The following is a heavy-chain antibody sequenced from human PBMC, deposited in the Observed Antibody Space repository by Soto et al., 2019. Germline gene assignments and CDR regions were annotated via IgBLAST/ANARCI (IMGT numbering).Heavy chain of an antibody. V-gene: IGHV3-23*01. Sequence: GESLKISCAASGFTFSSYAMSWVRQAPGKGLEWVSAISGSGGSTYYADSVKGRFTISRDNSKNTLYLQMNSLRAEDTAVYYCAKDSIAVAGTVDYWGQGTLVTVSS. CDR1: GFTFSSYA. J-gene: IGHJ4*02. CDR2: ISGSGGST. D-gene: IGHD6-19*01. CDR3: AKDSIAVAGTVDY.